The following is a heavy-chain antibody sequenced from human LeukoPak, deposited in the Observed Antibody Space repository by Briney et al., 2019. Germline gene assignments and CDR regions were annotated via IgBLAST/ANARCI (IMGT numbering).Heavy chain of an antibody. V-gene: IGHV3-74*01. CDR1: GFTFSSYW. CDR2: INSDGSST. J-gene: IGHJ5*02. Sequence: PGGSLRLSCAASGFTFSSYWMHWVRQAPGKGLVWVSRINSDGSSTSYADSVKGRFTISRDNAKNTLYLQMNSLRAEDTAVYYCARTSSSWYNWFDPWGQGTLVTVSS. D-gene: IGHD6-13*01. CDR3: ARTSSSWYNWFDP.